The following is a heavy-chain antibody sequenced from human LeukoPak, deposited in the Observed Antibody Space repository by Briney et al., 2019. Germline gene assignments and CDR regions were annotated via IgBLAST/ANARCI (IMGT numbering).Heavy chain of an antibody. CDR1: GYSISSGYY. CDR2: IYHSGST. CDR3: ARGVGYCSGGSCYSNWFDP. V-gene: IGHV4-38-2*02. D-gene: IGHD2-15*01. J-gene: IGHJ5*02. Sequence: SETLSLTCTVSGYSISSGYYWGWIRQPPGKGLEWIGSIYHSGSTYYNPSLKSRVTISVDTSKNQFSLKLSSVTAADTAVCYCARGVGYCSGGSCYSNWFDPWGQGTLVTVSS.